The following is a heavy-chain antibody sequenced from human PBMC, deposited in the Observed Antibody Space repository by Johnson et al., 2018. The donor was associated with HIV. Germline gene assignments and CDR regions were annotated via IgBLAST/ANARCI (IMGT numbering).Heavy chain of an antibody. D-gene: IGHD1-26*01. CDR2: ISGSGGST. CDR3: ARDVDTGGDTGALDI. Sequence: EVQLVESGGGVVQPGGSLRLSCAASGFTFSSYAMSWVRQAPGKGLEWVSAISGSGGSTYYADSVKGRFTISRDNAKNSLYLQMNSLRLEDTAVYFCARDVDTGGDTGALDIWGQGTMVTVSS. V-gene: IGHV3-23*04. CDR1: GFTFSSYA. J-gene: IGHJ3*02.